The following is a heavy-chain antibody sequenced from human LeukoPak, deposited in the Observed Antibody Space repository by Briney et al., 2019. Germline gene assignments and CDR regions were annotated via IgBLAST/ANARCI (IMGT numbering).Heavy chain of an antibody. D-gene: IGHD6-19*01. CDR3: ARQSRGIAVAGLDY. CDR1: GGSISSYY. CDR2: IYYNGST. Sequence: KTSETLSLTCTVSGGSISSYYWTWIRQPPGKRLEWIGYIYYNGSTNYNPSLKSRVTISLDASKNQFSLKLSSVTAADTAVYYCARQSRGIAVAGLDYWGQGTLVTVSS. V-gene: IGHV4-59*08. J-gene: IGHJ4*02.